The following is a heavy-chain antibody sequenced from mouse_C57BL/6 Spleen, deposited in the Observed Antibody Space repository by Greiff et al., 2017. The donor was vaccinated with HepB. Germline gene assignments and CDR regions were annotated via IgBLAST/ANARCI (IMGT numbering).Heavy chain of an antibody. J-gene: IGHJ4*01. CDR3: ARYPITTVYAMDY. V-gene: IGHV1-69*01. D-gene: IGHD1-1*01. Sequence: QVQLQQPGAELVMPGASVKLSCKASGYTFTSYWMHWVKQRPGQGLEWIGEIDPSDSYTNYNQKFKGKSTLTVDKSSSTAYMQLSSLTSEDSAVYYCARYPITTVYAMDYWGQGTSVTVSS. CDR2: IDPSDSYT. CDR1: GYTFTSYW.